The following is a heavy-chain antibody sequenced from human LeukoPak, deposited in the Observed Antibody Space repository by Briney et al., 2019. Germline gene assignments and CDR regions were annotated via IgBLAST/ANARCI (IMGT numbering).Heavy chain of an antibody. CDR2: IKQDGSEK. D-gene: IGHD6-19*01. CDR1: RFTFSSYW. V-gene: IGHV3-7*01. Sequence: GGSLRLSCAASRFTFSSYWMSWVRQAPGKGLEWVANIKQDGSEKYYVDSVKGRFTISRDNAKNSLYLQMNSLRAEDTAVYYCARDGIAVADYWGQGTLVTVSS. J-gene: IGHJ4*02. CDR3: ARDGIAVADY.